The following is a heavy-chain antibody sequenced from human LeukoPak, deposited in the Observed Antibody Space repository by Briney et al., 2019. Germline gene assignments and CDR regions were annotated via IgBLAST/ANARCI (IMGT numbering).Heavy chain of an antibody. D-gene: IGHD1-26*01. CDR1: GGSINSYY. Sequence: SETLSLTCTVSGGSINSYYWSWIRQPPGKGLEWIGYIYYSGSTNYNPSLKSRVTISVDTSKNQFSLKLSSVTAADTAVYYCASGGATTDYYYYYGMDVWGQGTTVTVSS. J-gene: IGHJ6*02. V-gene: IGHV4-59*01. CDR3: ASGGATTDYYYYYGMDV. CDR2: IYYSGST.